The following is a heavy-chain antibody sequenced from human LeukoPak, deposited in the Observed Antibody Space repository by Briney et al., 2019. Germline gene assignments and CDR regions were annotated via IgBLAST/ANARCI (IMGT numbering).Heavy chain of an antibody. V-gene: IGHV1-69*05. CDR2: IIPIFGTA. Sequence: SVKVSCKASGGTFSSYAISWVRQAPGQGLEWMGRIIPIFGTANYAQKFQGRVTITTDESTSTAYMELSSLRSEDTAVYYCARDASDFWSGFDAFDIWGQGTMVTVSS. CDR3: ARDASDFWSGFDAFDI. CDR1: GGTFSSYA. D-gene: IGHD3-3*01. J-gene: IGHJ3*02.